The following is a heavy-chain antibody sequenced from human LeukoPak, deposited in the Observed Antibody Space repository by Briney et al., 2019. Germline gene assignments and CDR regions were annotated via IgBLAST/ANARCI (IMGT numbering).Heavy chain of an antibody. CDR1: GFTFSSYG. CDR3: AREGHRGLPFDY. V-gene: IGHV3-30*03. Sequence: GGSLRLSCAASGFTFSSYGMHWVRQAPGKGLEWVAVISYDGSNKYYADSVKGRFTISRDNSKNTLYLQMNSLRAEDTAVYYRAREGHRGLPFDYWGQGTLVTVSS. J-gene: IGHJ4*02. D-gene: IGHD5-18*01. CDR2: ISYDGSNK.